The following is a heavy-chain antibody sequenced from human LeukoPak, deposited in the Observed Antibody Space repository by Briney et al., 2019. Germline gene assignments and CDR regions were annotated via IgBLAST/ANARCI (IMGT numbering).Heavy chain of an antibody. J-gene: IGHJ6*03. CDR1: GFIFSREW. Sequence: GGSLRLSCAASGFIFSREWMHWVRQAPGKGLEWVAFIRYDGSNKYYADSVKGRFTISRDNSKNTLYLQMNSLRAEDTAVYYCAKESSSGWFHYYYYYYMDVWGKGTTVTVSS. D-gene: IGHD6-19*01. CDR2: IRYDGSNK. V-gene: IGHV3-30*02. CDR3: AKESSSGWFHYYYYYYMDV.